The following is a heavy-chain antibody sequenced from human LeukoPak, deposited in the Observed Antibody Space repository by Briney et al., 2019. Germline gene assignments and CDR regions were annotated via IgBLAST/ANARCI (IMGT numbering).Heavy chain of an antibody. CDR3: AREGGSGWFLDWWTDY. D-gene: IGHD3/OR15-3a*01. J-gene: IGHJ4*02. CDR1: GFTFSSYA. Sequence: GGSLRLSCAASGFTFSSYAMHWVRQAPGKGLEWVAVISYDGSDKYYADSVKGRFTISRDNSKNTLYLQMNSLRAEDTAVYYCAREGGSGWFLDWWTDYWGQGTLVTVSS. V-gene: IGHV3-30-3*01. CDR2: ISYDGSDK.